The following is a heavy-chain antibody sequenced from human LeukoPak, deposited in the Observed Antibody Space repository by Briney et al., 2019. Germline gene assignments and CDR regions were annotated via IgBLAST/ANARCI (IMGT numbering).Heavy chain of an antibody. D-gene: IGHD3-16*02. Sequence: GASVKVSCKASGYTSTNYYMHWVRQAPGQGLEWMGLINPSGGTTSYAQKFQGRVTMTRETSTSTVYMELSSLRSEDTAVYFCARIQRGVVNAFDIWGQGTMVTVSS. CDR1: GYTSTNYY. CDR3: ARIQRGVVNAFDI. CDR2: INPSGGTT. J-gene: IGHJ3*02. V-gene: IGHV1-46*01.